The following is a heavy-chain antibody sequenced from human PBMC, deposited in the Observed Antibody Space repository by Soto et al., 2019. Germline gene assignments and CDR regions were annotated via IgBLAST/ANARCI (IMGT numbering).Heavy chain of an antibody. CDR2: INHSGST. J-gene: IGHJ6*02. D-gene: IGHD2-21*02. CDR1: GGSFSGYY. CDR3: ARGVNIVVVTARPRHYGMDV. Sequence: PSETLSLTCAVYGGSFSGYYWSWIRQPPGKGLEWIGEINHSGSTNYNPSLKSRVTISVDTSKNQFSLKLSSVTAADTAVYYCARGVNIVVVTARPRHYGMDVWGQGTTVTVSS. V-gene: IGHV4-34*01.